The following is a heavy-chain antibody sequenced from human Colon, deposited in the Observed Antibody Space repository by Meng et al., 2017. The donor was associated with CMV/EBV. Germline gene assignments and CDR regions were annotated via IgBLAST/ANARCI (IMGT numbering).Heavy chain of an antibody. Sequence: GESLKISCAASGFTFNNYAMSWVRQAPGKGLEWLSVISGYGETRIYADAVRGRFVISREDAKNSVYLQMNGLRDGDTGLYYCARARSPTHFDYWGQGALVTVSS. CDR2: ISGYGETR. CDR3: ARARSPTHFDY. CDR1: GFTFNNYA. J-gene: IGHJ4*02. V-gene: IGHV3-23*01.